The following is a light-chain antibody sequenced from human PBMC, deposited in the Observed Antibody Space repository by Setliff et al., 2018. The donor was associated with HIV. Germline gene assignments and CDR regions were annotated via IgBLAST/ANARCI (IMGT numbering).Light chain of an antibody. Sequence: QSVLTQPPSASGTPGQRVTIYCSGSSSNIGSNYVYWYQQLPGTAPKLLIYLNDQRPSGVPDRFSGSTSGTSASLSISGLRSEDEADYYCAAWDDSLSGLYVFGAGTKVTVL. V-gene: IGLV1-47*01. CDR1: SSNIGSNY. CDR2: LND. J-gene: IGLJ1*01. CDR3: AAWDDSLSGLYV.